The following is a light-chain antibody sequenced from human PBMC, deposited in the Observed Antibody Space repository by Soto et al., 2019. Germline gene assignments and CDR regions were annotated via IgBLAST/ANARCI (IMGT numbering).Light chain of an antibody. CDR1: TSNIGSNA. Sequence: QSALTQPPSASGTPGQRVTMSCSGSTSNIGSNAVNWYQQVPGTAPKLLMYDNTQRPSGVPDRFSGSKSGTSVSLAISGLQSEAEADYFCAAWDDSLNGLLFGGGTKLTVL. CDR3: AAWDDSLNGLL. V-gene: IGLV1-44*01. CDR2: DNT. J-gene: IGLJ2*01.